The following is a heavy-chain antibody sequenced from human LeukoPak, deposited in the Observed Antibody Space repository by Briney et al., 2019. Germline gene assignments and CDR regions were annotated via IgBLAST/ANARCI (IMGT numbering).Heavy chain of an antibody. CDR2: MNPNSGNT. CDR1: GYTFTSYD. Sequence: GASVKVSCKASGYTFTSYDINWVRQATGQGLEWMGWMNPNSGNTGYAQKFQGRVTITRNTSISTAYMELSSLRSEDTAVYYCARGTYYSSSWYNQDNWFDPWGQGTLVTVSS. D-gene: IGHD6-13*01. V-gene: IGHV1-8*03. J-gene: IGHJ5*02. CDR3: ARGTYYSSSWYNQDNWFDP.